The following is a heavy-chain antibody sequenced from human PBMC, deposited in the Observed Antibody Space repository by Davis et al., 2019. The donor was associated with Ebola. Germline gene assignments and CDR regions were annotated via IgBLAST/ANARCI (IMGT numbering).Heavy chain of an antibody. D-gene: IGHD3-3*01. J-gene: IGHJ6*02. Sequence: ASVKVSCKASGYTFTGYYMQWVRQAPGQGLESMGWINPDNGDTNYAQKFQGRVTVTRDTSINTVYMELNSLRSDDTAMYYCARGCGILRLVEWLPWEVWGQGTTVTVSS. V-gene: IGHV1-2*02. CDR1: GYTFTGYY. CDR2: INPDNGDT. CDR3: ARGCGILRLVEWLPWEV.